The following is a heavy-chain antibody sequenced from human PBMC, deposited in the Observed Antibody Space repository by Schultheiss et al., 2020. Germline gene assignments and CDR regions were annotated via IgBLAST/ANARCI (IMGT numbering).Heavy chain of an antibody. J-gene: IGHJ4*02. CDR1: GFTFSSYG. V-gene: IGHV3-30*18. Sequence: GGSLRLSCAASGFTFSSYGMHWVRQAPGKGLEWVAVISYDGSNKYYADSVKGRFTISRDNSKNTLYLQMNSLRAEDTAVYYCAKDNFWSGYFSSWGQGTLVTGSS. CDR2: ISYDGSNK. D-gene: IGHD3-3*01. CDR3: AKDNFWSGYFSS.